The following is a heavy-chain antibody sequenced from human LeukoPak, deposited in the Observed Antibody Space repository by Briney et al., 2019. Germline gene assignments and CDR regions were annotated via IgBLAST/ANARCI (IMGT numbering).Heavy chain of an antibody. J-gene: IGHJ4*02. CDR2: INPNSGGT. Sequence: GASVKVSCKASGYTFTGYYMHWVRQAPGQGLEWMGWINPNSGGTNYAQKFQGRVTMTRDTSISTAYMELSRLRSDDTAVYYCARGPYGSALIGTAIDYWGQGTLVTVSS. D-gene: IGHD3-10*01. CDR3: ARGPYGSALIGTAIDY. CDR1: GYTFTGYY. V-gene: IGHV1-2*02.